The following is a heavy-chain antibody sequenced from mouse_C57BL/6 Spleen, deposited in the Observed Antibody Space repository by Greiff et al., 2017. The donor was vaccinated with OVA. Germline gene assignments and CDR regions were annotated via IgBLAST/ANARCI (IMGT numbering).Heavy chain of an antibody. CDR2: IHPNSGST. V-gene: IGHV1-64*01. D-gene: IGHD1-1*01. CDR3: ARGTTTVVGDY. J-gene: IGHJ2*01. CDR1: GYTFTSYW. Sequence: VKLVESGAELVKPGASVKLSCKASGYTFTSYWMHWVKQRPGQGLEWIGMIHPNSGSTNYNEKFKSKATLTVDKSSSTAYMQLSSLTSEDSAVYYCARGTTTVVGDYWGQGTTLTVSS.